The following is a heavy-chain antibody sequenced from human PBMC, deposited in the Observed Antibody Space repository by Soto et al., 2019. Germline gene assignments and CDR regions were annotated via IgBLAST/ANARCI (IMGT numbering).Heavy chain of an antibody. CDR2: ISTSNGDT. V-gene: IGHV1-18*01. D-gene: IGHD1-26*01. J-gene: IGHJ4*02. CDR1: GYTFIHQS. Sequence: ASVKVSCKASGYTFIHQSIFWVRQAPGQGLEWMGWISTSNGDTNYAQNFKGRVTMTTDTSTSTAYVELRSLRYDDTAVYYCARDITGATGDYWGQGTLVTVSS. CDR3: ARDITGATGDY.